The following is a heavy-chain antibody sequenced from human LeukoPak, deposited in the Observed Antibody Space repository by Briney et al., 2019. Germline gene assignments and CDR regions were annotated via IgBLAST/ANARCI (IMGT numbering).Heavy chain of an antibody. CDR3: ASGRLRRAFDI. CDR2: INHSGST. Sequence: SETLSLTCAVYGGSFSGYYWSWIRQPPGKGLEWIGEINHSGSTNYNPSLKSRVTISVDTSKNQSSLKLSSVTAADTAVYYCASGRLRRAFDIWGQGTMVTVSS. J-gene: IGHJ3*02. D-gene: IGHD5-12*01. V-gene: IGHV4-34*01. CDR1: GGSFSGYY.